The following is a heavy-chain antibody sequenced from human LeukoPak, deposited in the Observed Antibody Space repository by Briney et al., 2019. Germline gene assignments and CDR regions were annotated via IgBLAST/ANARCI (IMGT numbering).Heavy chain of an antibody. CDR3: AKENIVVVPAAMRAGGLDY. CDR2: IYSGGST. Sequence: PGGSLRLSCAASGFTVSSNYMSWVRQAPGKGLEWVSVIYSGGSTYYADSVKGRFTISRDNSKNTLYLQMNSLRAEDTAVYYCAKENIVVVPAAMRAGGLDYWGQGTPVTVSS. V-gene: IGHV3-66*01. D-gene: IGHD2-2*01. CDR1: GFTVSSNY. J-gene: IGHJ4*02.